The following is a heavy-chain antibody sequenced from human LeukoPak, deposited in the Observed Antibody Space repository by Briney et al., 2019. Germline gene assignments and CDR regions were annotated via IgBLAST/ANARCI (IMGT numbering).Heavy chain of an antibody. D-gene: IGHD3-10*01. CDR1: GGSISSYY. CDR2: IHYSGST. V-gene: IGHV4-59*08. CDR3: ARGSGYYGLGSQGYQH. Sequence: SETLSLTCTVSGGSISSYYWSWIRQPPGKGLEWIGYIHYSGSTNYNPSLKSRVTISVDTSKNQFSLKLSSVTAADTAVYYCARGSGYYGLGSQGYQHWGQGTLVTVSS. J-gene: IGHJ1*01.